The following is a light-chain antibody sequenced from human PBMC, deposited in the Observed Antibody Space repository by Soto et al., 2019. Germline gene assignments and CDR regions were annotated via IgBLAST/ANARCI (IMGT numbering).Light chain of an antibody. V-gene: IGLV2-14*03. CDR2: DVT. Sequence: QSALTQPASVSGTPGQSVTSSCTGTSSDVGDYHYVSWYQQHPGKAPKLMIYDVTNRPSGISDRFSGSKSGNTASLTISGLQADDEADFYCSSYTTASTLVVFGGGTKLTVL. CDR1: SSDVGDYHY. CDR3: SSYTTASTLVV. J-gene: IGLJ2*01.